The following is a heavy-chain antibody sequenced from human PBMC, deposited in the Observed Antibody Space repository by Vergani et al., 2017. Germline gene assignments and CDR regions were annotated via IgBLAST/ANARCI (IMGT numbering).Heavy chain of an antibody. J-gene: IGHJ4*02. CDR2: ISYDGSNK. D-gene: IGHD5-12*01. V-gene: IGHV3-30*18. CDR1: GFTFSSYG. Sequence: QVQLVESGGGVVQPGRSLRLSCAASGFTFSSYGMHWVRQAPGKGLEWVAVISYDGSNKYYADSVKGRFTISRDNSKNTLYLQMNSLRAEDTAVYYCAKGPGGYDSYFDSWGQGTLVTVSS. CDR3: AKGPGGYDSYFDS.